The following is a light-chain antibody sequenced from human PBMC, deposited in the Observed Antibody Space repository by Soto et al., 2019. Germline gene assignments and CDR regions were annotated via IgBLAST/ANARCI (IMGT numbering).Light chain of an antibody. J-gene: IGKJ1*01. CDR2: AAS. Sequence: DIQMTQSPSSLSASVGDRVTITCRASQGTSNYLAWYQQKPGKVPKLLIYAASTLQSGAPSRFRGSGSGTYSTLTINSLQPEDVATYYCQKYNSAPTWTFGQGTKVEIK. CDR3: QKYNSAPTWT. V-gene: IGKV1-27*01. CDR1: QGTSNY.